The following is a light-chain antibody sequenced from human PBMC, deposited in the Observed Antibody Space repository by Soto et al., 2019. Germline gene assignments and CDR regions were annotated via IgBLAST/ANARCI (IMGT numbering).Light chain of an antibody. CDR3: SSYTRSSTFG. Sequence: QSALTQPPSVSGSPGQSVTISCTGTSSDVGSYNRVSWYQQPPGTAPKLMIYEVTNRPSGVPDRFSGSKSGNTASLTISGLQAEDEADYYCSSYTRSSTFGFGGGTKLTVL. V-gene: IGLV2-18*02. J-gene: IGLJ2*01. CDR1: SSDVGSYNR. CDR2: EVT.